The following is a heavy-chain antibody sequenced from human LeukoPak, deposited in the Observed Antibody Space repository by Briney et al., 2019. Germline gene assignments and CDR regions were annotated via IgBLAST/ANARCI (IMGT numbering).Heavy chain of an antibody. D-gene: IGHD6-13*01. Sequence: ASVKVSCKASGYTFTSYDINWVRQATGQGLEWMGWMNPNSGNTGYAQKFQGRVTMTRNTSISTAYMELSSLRPEDTAVYYCARGGIAAAGSDYWGQGTLVTVSS. CDR3: ARGGIAAAGSDY. V-gene: IGHV1-8*01. J-gene: IGHJ4*02. CDR2: MNPNSGNT. CDR1: GYTFTSYD.